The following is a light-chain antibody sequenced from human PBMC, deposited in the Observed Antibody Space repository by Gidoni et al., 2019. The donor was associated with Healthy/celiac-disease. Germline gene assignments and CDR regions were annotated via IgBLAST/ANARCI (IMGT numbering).Light chain of an antibody. CDR2: AAS. J-gene: IGKJ4*01. CDR3: QKYNSAPRT. V-gene: IGKV1-27*01. CDR1: QGISNY. Sequence: ASVGDRVTITCRASQGISNYLAWYQQKPGKVPRLLIYAASTLQSGVPSRFSGSGSGTDFTLTISSLQPEDVATYYCQKYNSAPRTFGGXTKVEIK.